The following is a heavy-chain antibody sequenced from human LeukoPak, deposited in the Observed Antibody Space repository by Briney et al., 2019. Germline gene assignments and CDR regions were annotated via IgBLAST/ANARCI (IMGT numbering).Heavy chain of an antibody. Sequence: GGSLRLSCAASGFTVSSDYMSWVRQAPGEGLEWVSVTYSGGSTYYADSVKGRFTISRDNSKNMLYLQMNSLRAEDTAVYYCARGGILDYWGQGTLVTVSS. J-gene: IGHJ4*02. V-gene: IGHV3-53*01. CDR3: ARGGILDY. CDR2: TYSGGST. CDR1: GFTVSSDY. D-gene: IGHD1-26*01.